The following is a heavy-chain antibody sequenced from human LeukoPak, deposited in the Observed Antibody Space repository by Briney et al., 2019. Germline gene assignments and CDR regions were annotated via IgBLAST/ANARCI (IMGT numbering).Heavy chain of an antibody. CDR1: GFTFSSYA. CDR2: ISGSGGST. Sequence: GGSLRLSCAASGFTFSSYAMSSVRQAPGKGLEWVSAISGSGGSTYYADSVQGRFTISRDNSKNTLYLQMNSLIAEDTAVYYCAKDRGLGYCSGGSCYSGYNFQHWGQGTLVTVSS. J-gene: IGHJ1*01. V-gene: IGHV3-23*01. D-gene: IGHD2-15*01. CDR3: AKDRGLGYCSGGSCYSGYNFQH.